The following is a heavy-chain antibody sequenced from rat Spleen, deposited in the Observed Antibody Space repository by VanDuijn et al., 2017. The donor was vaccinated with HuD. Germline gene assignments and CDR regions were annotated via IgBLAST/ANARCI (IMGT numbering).Heavy chain of an antibody. J-gene: IGHJ2*01. CDR2: ISPSGGST. D-gene: IGHD1-1*01. V-gene: IGHV5-19*01. CDR3: ARQATTVPSYFDY. CDR1: GFTFNNYG. Sequence: EVQLVESGGGLVQPGRSLKLSCAASGFTFNNYGMHWIRQAPTKGLEWVASISPSGGSTFYRDSVKGRFTISRDIAKNTLYLQMDSLRSEDTATYYCARQATTVPSYFDYWGQGVMVTVSS.